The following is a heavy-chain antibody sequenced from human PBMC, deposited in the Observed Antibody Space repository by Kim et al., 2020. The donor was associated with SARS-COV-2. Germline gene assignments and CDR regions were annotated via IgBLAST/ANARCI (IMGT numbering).Heavy chain of an antibody. V-gene: IGHV3-23*05. D-gene: IGHD1-26*01. J-gene: IGHJ4*02. Sequence: GTNTFSADSMKGRFTISRDNSKNMLYLQMNGLRDDDTAVYYCAKGRGATEYWGQGTLVTVSS. CDR2: GTNT. CDR3: AKGRGATEY.